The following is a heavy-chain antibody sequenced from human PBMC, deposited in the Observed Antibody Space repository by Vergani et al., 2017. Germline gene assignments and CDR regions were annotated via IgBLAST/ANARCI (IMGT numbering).Heavy chain of an antibody. V-gene: IGHV4-59*01. CDR3: AREGEGFDP. Sequence: QVQLQESGPGLVKPSETLSLTCTVSGGSISSYYWSWIRQPPGKGLEWIAYIYYSGSTNYNPSLKSRVTISVDTSKNQFSLKLSSVTAADTAVYYCAREGEGFDPWGQGTLVTVSS. D-gene: IGHD1-26*01. J-gene: IGHJ5*02. CDR1: GGSISSYY. CDR2: IYYSGST.